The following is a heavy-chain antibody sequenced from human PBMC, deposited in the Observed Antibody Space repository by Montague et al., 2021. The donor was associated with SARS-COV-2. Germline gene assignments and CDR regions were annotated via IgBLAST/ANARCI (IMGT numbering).Heavy chain of an antibody. D-gene: IGHD1-1*01. CDR1: GGSISSGSYY. Sequence: TLSLTCTVSGGSISSGSYYWSWIRQPAGKGLEWIGRIYTSGSTNYNPSLKSRVTISVDTSKNQFSLKLSSVTAADTAVYYCAGYPRPRSNWIYSFDYWGQGTPVTVSS. V-gene: IGHV4-61*02. J-gene: IGHJ4*02. CDR2: IYTSGST. CDR3: AGYPRPRSNWIYSFDY.